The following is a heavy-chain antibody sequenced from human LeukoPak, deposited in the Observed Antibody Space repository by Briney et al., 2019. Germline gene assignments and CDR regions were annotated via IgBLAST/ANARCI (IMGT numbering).Heavy chain of an antibody. D-gene: IGHD2-15*01. V-gene: IGHV1-2*02. CDR3: ARDRPLVYWYFDL. J-gene: IGHJ2*01. CDR2: INPNSGGT. Sequence: ASVKVSCKVSGYTFTGYYAHWVRQAPGQGLEWMGWINPNSGGTNYAQKFQGRVTMTRDTYISTAYMELSRLRSDDTAVYYCARDRPLVYWYFDLWGRGTLVTVSS. CDR1: GYTFTGYY.